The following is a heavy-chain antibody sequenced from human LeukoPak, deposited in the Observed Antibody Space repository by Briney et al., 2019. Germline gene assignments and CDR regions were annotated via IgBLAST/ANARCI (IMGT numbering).Heavy chain of an antibody. D-gene: IGHD1-26*01. J-gene: IGHJ4*02. V-gene: IGHV1-2*06. CDR1: GYTFTGYY. Sequence: ASVKVSCKASGYTFTGYYMHWVRQAPGQGLEWMGRINPNSGGTNYAQKLQGRVTMTTDTSTSTAYMELRSLRSDDTAVYYCARAPVGATPFGDYWGQGTLATVSS. CDR3: ARAPVGATPFGDY. CDR2: INPNSGGT.